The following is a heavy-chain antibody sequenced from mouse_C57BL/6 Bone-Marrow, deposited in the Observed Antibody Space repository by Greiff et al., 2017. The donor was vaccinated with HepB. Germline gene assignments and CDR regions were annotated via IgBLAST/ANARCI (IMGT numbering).Heavy chain of an antibody. Sequence: VQLQQPGAELVKPGASVKLSCKASGYTFTSYWMHWVKQRPGQGLEWIGMIHPNSGSTNYNEKFKSKATLTVDKSSSTAYMQLSSLTSEDSAVYYCARDGDGYYFDYWGQGTTLTVSS. CDR1: GYTFTSYW. V-gene: IGHV1-64*01. CDR2: IHPNSGST. J-gene: IGHJ2*01. D-gene: IGHD2-3*01. CDR3: ARDGDGYYFDY.